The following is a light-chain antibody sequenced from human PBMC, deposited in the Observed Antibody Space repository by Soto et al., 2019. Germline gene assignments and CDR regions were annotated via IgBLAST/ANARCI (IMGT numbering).Light chain of an antibody. V-gene: IGKV1-39*01. CDR3: QQSYSTPN. CDR2: AAS. Sequence: IHMTQSASSLSASVGYRVTIICRASQRISTYLNWYQQKPGKAPKLLIYAASSLQSGVPSRFSGSGSGTDFTLTISSLKPEDFATYYCQQSYSTPNFGQGTRLEIK. J-gene: IGKJ5*01. CDR1: QRISTY.